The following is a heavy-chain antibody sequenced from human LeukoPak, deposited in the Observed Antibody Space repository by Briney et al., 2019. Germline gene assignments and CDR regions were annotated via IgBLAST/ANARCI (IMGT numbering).Heavy chain of an antibody. D-gene: IGHD3-22*01. Sequence: ASVKVSCKASGYTFTGYYMHWVRQASGQGLEWMGWISAYNGNTNYAQKLQGRVTMTTDTSTSTAYMELRSLRSDDTAVYCCGRTQYYDRSPFDYWGQGTLVTVSS. CDR3: GRTQYYDRSPFDY. CDR1: GYTFTGYY. V-gene: IGHV1-18*04. J-gene: IGHJ4*02. CDR2: ISAYNGNT.